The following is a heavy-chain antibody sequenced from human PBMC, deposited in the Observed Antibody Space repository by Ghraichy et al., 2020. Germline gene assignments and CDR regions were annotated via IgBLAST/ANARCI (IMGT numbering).Heavy chain of an antibody. Sequence: GGSLRLSCAASGFTFSSYAMSWVRQAPGKGLEWVSAISGSGGNTYYADSVKGRFTFSRDNSKNTLYLQMNSLRAEDTAVYYCAKDVGRGSCSCFHHCGQGTLVTVSS. CDR3: AKDVGRGSCSCFHH. V-gene: IGHV3-23*01. CDR1: GFTFSSYA. J-gene: IGHJ1*01. D-gene: IGHD3-16*01. CDR2: ISGSGGNT.